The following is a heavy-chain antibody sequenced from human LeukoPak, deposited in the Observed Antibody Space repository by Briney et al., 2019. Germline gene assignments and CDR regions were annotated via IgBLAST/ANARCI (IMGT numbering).Heavy chain of an antibody. J-gene: IGHJ4*02. D-gene: IGHD6-13*01. Sequence: PGGSLRLSCAASGFTFSSYGMHWVRQAPGKGLEWVAFIRYDGSNKYYADSVKGRFTISRDNSKNTLYLQMNSLRAEDTAAYYCAKEDSSSWSIDYWGQGTLVTVSS. V-gene: IGHV3-30*02. CDR3: AKEDSSSWSIDY. CDR2: IRYDGSNK. CDR1: GFTFSSYG.